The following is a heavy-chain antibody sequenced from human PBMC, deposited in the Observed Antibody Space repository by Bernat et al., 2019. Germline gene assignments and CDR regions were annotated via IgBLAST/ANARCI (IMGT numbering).Heavy chain of an antibody. V-gene: IGHV3-66*01. D-gene: IGHD6-6*01. CDR3: ARDGGQHVRLDS. Sequence: EVQLVESGGGLVQPGGSLRLSCAASGFTVSSNYMNWVRQAPGKGLEWVSIIYTGGTTNYADSVKGRVTICSDKSKNTLYLQLNILRVEDTGVDYCARDGGQHVRLDSWGGGTLVTVSS. CDR2: IYTGGTT. CDR1: GFTVSSNY. J-gene: IGHJ4*02.